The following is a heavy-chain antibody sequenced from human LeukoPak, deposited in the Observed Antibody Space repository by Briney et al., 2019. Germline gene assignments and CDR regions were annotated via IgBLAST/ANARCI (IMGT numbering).Heavy chain of an antibody. CDR3: ARGDILTGYPCDY. CDR1: GGSISSYY. CDR2: IYYSGST. Sequence: SETLSLTCTVSGGSISSYYWSWIRQPPGKGLEWIGYIYYSGSTNYNPSLKSRVTISVGTSKNQFSLKLSSVTAADTAVYYCARGDILTGYPCDYWGQGTLVTVSS. V-gene: IGHV4-59*01. J-gene: IGHJ4*02. D-gene: IGHD3-9*01.